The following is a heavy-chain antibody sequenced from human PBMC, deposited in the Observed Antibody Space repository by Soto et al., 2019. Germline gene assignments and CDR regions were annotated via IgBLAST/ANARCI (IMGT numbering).Heavy chain of an antibody. D-gene: IGHD6-6*01. CDR1: GFTVSSNY. CDR2: IYSGGST. J-gene: IGHJ3*02. CDR3: ARAIAARDAFDI. Sequence: GGSLRLSCAASGFTVSSNYMSWVRQAPGKGLEWVSVIYSGGSTYYADSVKGRFAISRDNSKNTLYLQMNSLRAEDTAVYYCARAIAARDAFDIWGQGTMVTVSS. V-gene: IGHV3-66*01.